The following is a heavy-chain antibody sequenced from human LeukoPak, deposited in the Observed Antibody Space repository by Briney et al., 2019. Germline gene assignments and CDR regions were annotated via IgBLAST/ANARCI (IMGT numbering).Heavy chain of an antibody. CDR1: GGSISSYY. D-gene: IGHD2-2*01. V-gene: IGHV4-59*01. CDR2: IYYSGST. CDR3: AREALPGYDLDY. J-gene: IGHJ4*02. Sequence: PSETLSLTYTVSGGSISSYYWSWIRQPPGKGLEWIGYIYYSGSTNYNPSLKSRVTISVDTSKNQFSLKLSSVTAADTAVYYCAREALPGYDLDYWGQGTLVTVSS.